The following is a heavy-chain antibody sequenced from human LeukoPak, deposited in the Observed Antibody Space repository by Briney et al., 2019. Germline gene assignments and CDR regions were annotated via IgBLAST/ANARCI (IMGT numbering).Heavy chain of an antibody. V-gene: IGHV4-38-2*01. CDR3: ARVDGSYDILTGSYYYYYMDV. CDR2: IYHSGST. CDR1: GYSISSGYY. D-gene: IGHD3-9*01. Sequence: SETLSLTCAVSGYSISSGYYWGWIRQPPGKGLEWIGSIYHSGSTYYNPSLKSRVTISVDTSKNQFSLKLSSVTAADTAVYYCARVDGSYDILTGSYYYYYMDVWGKGTTVTASS. J-gene: IGHJ6*03.